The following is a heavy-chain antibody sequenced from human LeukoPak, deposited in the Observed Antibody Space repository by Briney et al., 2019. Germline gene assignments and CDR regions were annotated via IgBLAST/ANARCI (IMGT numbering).Heavy chain of an antibody. J-gene: IGHJ4*02. V-gene: IGHV5-51*01. CDR3: ARQDYYGSGSYYAPSYY. D-gene: IGHD3-10*01. CDR1: GYSFTSYW. Sequence: GEPLKISCKGSGYSFTSYWIAWVRQMPGKGLEWMGIIYPGDSDTRYSPSFQGQVTISADKSISTAYLQWSSPKASDTAMYYCARQDYYGSGSYYAPSYYWGQGTLVTVSS. CDR2: IYPGDSDT.